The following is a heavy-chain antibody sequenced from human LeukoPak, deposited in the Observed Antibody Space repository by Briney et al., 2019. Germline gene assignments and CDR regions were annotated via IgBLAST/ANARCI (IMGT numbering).Heavy chain of an antibody. CDR3: ARGPPRLNWFDP. V-gene: IGHV1-3*01. CDR2: INAGNGNT. D-gene: IGHD6-25*01. CDR1: GYTFTSYG. Sequence: ASVKVSCKTSGYTFTSYGMHWVCQAPGQSPEWMGWINAGNGNTKYSQKFQGRVTITRDTSASTAYMELSSLRSEDTAIYYCARGPPRLNWFDPWGQGTLVTVSS. J-gene: IGHJ5*02.